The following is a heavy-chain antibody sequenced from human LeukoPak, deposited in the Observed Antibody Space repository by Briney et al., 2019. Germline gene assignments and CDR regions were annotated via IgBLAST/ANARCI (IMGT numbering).Heavy chain of an antibody. CDR1: GFTFSSYE. CDR2: ISSSGSTK. J-gene: IGHJ6*02. Sequence: PGGSLRLSCAAPGFTFSSYEMNWVRQAPGKGLEWVSYISSSGSTKYYADSVKGRFTISRDNAKHSLSLQMNSLRAEDTAVYYCARDQTLYYDRSGYYYRYYGMDVWGQGTTVTVSS. D-gene: IGHD3-22*01. CDR3: ARDQTLYYDRSGYYYRYYGMDV. V-gene: IGHV3-48*03.